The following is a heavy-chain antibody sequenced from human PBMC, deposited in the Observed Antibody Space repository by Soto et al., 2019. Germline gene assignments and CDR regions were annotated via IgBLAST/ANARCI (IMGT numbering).Heavy chain of an antibody. Sequence: QVQLQESGPGLVKPSETLSLTCSVSGGAISAFYWNWIRQSAGTGLEWIGRIYASGHTTYTPSLESRVSMSVDTSKHQFSLKLSSVSAADTAVYYCARSPSTSTIGSFDIWGQGRMVTVSS. D-gene: IGHD6-6*01. CDR2: IYASGHT. CDR3: ARSPSTSTIGSFDI. CDR1: GGAISAFY. J-gene: IGHJ3*02. V-gene: IGHV4-4*07.